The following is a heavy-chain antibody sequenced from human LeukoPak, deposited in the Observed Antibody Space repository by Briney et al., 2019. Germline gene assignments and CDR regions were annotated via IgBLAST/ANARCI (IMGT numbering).Heavy chain of an antibody. CDR2: IIPILGIA. J-gene: IGHJ4*02. CDR1: GGTFSSYT. D-gene: IGHD3-22*01. Sequence: GDSVKVSCKASGGTFSSYTISWVRQAPGQGLEWMGRIIPILGIANYAQKFQGRVTITADKSTSTAYMELSSLRSEDTAVYYCASEGNLDDSSGYYYYFDYWGQGTLVTVSS. CDR3: ASEGNLDDSSGYYYYFDY. V-gene: IGHV1-69*02.